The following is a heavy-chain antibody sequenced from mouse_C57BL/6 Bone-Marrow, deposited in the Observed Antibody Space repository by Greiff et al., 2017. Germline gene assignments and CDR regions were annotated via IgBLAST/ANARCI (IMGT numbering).Heavy chain of an antibody. J-gene: IGHJ3*01. D-gene: IGHD2-2*01. CDR1: GYSITSGYY. V-gene: IGHV3-6*01. CDR2: ISYDGSN. Sequence: EVKLQESGPGLVKPSQSLSLTCSVTGYSITSGYYWNWIRQFPGNKLEWMGYISYDGSNNYNPSLKNRISITRDTSKNQFFLKLNSVTTEDTATYYCARGPIYYGYDGSWFAYWGQGTLVTVSA. CDR3: ARGPIYYGYDGSWFAY.